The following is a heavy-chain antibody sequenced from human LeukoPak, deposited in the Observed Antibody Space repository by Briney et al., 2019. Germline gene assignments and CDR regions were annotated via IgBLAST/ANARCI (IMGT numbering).Heavy chain of an antibody. CDR2: ISYDGSNK. J-gene: IGHJ4*02. CDR1: GSTFTSYG. Sequence: GGSLRLSCEASGSTFTSYGIHWVRQAPGKGLEWVAVISYDGSNKYYADSVKGRFAISRDNSKNTVYLQMNSLRAEDTAVYYCARNYASGTYDFGYWGQGALVTVSS. CDR3: ARNYASGTYDFGY. V-gene: IGHV3-30*19. D-gene: IGHD3-10*01.